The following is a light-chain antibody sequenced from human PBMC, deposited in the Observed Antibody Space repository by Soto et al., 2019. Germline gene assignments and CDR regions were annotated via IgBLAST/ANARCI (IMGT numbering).Light chain of an antibody. CDR2: EVR. V-gene: IGLV2-14*01. J-gene: IGLJ2*01. CDR1: SSDVGGYNY. CDR3: SSYASSTTVV. Sequence: QSVLTQPASVSGSPRQSITISCTGTSSDVGGYNYVSWYQQHPAKAPKLMIFEVRNRPSGVSYRFSGSRSGNTAYLTISGLQAEDEADYYCSSYASSTTVVFGGGTKVTVL.